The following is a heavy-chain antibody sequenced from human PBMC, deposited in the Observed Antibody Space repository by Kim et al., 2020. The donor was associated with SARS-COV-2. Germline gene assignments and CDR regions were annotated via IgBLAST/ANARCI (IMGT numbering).Heavy chain of an antibody. V-gene: IGHV4-31*03. CDR3: ARGGHYDSSGYCYVY. D-gene: IGHD3-22*01. CDR2: IYYSGST. Sequence: SETLSLTYTVSGGSISSGGYYWSWIRQHPGKGLEWIGYIYYSGSTYYNPSLKSRVTISVDTSKNQFSLKLSSVTAADTAVYYCARGGHYDSSGYCYVYWGQGTLVTVSS. CDR1: GGSISSGGYY. J-gene: IGHJ4*02.